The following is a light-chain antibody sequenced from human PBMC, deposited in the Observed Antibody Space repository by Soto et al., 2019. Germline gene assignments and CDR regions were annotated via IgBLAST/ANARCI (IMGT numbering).Light chain of an antibody. CDR1: QSISRY. CDR3: QQSYSTLWT. CDR2: DVF. J-gene: IGKJ1*01. V-gene: IGKV1-39*01. Sequence: DTQMTQSPSSLSASVGDRVTITCRASQSISRYLNWYQQKPGKAPKLLIYDVFSLKSGVPSRFSDTGSGTDFTLTISSLQPEDFATYYCQQSYSTLWTSGQGTKVDIK.